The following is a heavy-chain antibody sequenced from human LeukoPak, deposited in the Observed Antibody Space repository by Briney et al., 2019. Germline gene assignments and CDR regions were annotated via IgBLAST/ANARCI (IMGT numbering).Heavy chain of an antibody. Sequence: PGGSLRLSCVASGFIFSNYGMHWVRQAPGKGLVWVSRINSDGSSTSYADSVKGRFTISRDNAKNTLYLQMNSLRAEDTAVYYCARTYCSGGSCYPIIYWGQGTLVTVSS. D-gene: IGHD2-15*01. V-gene: IGHV3-74*01. CDR3: ARTYCSGGSCYPIIY. J-gene: IGHJ4*02. CDR1: GFIFSNYG. CDR2: INSDGSST.